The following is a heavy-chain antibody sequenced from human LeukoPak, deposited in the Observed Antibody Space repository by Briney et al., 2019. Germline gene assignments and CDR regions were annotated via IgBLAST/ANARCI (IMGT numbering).Heavy chain of an antibody. V-gene: IGHV1-46*01. CDR3: ARGDQQLVSYYYYGMDV. D-gene: IGHD6-6*01. Sequence: ASVKVSCKVSGYTLTELSMHWVRQAPGQGLEWMGIINPSGGSTSYAQKFQGRVTMTRDMSTSTVYMELSSLRSEDTAVYYCARGDQQLVSYYYYGMDVWGQGTTVTVSS. CDR2: INPSGGST. CDR1: GYTLTELS. J-gene: IGHJ6*02.